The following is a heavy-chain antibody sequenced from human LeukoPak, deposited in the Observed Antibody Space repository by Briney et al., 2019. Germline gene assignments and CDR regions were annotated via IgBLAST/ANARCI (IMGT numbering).Heavy chain of an antibody. CDR3: AKDPEIVVVITGWFDP. Sequence: GSPRLFCAASWFTLCRQAMRRVRPAPGEGLEWGSAISGSGGSTYYADSVKGRFTISRDNSKNTLYLQMNSLRAEDTAVYYCAKDPEIVVVITGWFDPWGQGTLVTVSS. V-gene: IGHV3-23*01. CDR2: ISGSGGST. J-gene: IGHJ5*02. D-gene: IGHD3-22*01. CDR1: WFTLCRQA.